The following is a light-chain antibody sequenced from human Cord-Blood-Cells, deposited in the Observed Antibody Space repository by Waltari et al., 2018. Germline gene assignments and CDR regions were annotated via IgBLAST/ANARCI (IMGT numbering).Light chain of an antibody. V-gene: IGLV1-44*01. J-gene: IGLJ2*01. CDR2: SNN. CDR1: SSNIGSIT. CDR3: AAWDDSLNGPV. Sequence: QSVLTQPPSASGTPGQRVTIPCSGSSSNIGSITVTWYQQLPGTAPKLLIYSNNQRPSGVPDRFSGSKSGTSASLAISGLQSEDEADYYCAAWDDSLNGPVFGGGTKLTVL.